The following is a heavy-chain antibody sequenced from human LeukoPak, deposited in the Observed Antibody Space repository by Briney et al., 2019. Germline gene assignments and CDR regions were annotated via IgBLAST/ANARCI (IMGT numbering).Heavy chain of an antibody. CDR2: IYYSGST. V-gene: IGHV4-61*01. CDR1: GGSVSSGSYY. CDR3: ASFARVRGVIIPDY. Sequence: SETLSLTCTVSGGSVSSGSYYWSWIRQPPGKGLEWIGYIYYSGSTNYNPSLRSRVTISVDTSKNQFSLKLSSVTAADTAVYYCASFARVRGVIIPDYWGQGTLVTVSS. J-gene: IGHJ4*02. D-gene: IGHD3-10*01.